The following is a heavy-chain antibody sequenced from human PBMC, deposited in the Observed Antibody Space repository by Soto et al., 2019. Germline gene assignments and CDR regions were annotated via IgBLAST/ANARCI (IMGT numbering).Heavy chain of an antibody. Sequence: EVQLVESGGGLVKPGGSLRLSCAGSGFTFSNAWMTWVRQGPGKGLEWVGRIKSKTDGGTTDYAAPVKGRFTISRDDSKNTLYLQMNSLKTEDTGLYYCTPDPYDGRHFDYWGQGTLVTVSS. CDR3: TPDPYDGRHFDY. CDR2: IKSKTDGGTT. J-gene: IGHJ4*02. V-gene: IGHV3-15*01. CDR1: GFTFSNAW. D-gene: IGHD3-16*01.